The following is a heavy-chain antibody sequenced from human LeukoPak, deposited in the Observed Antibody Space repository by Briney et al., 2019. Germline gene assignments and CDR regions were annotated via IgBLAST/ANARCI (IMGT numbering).Heavy chain of an antibody. Sequence: GGSLRLSCAASGFTFSSYWMSWVRQAPGKGLEWVSVIYSGGSTYYADSVKGRFTISRDNSKNTVYLQMNSLSAEDAAVYYCVKDDGWVQYANWGQGTLVTVSS. V-gene: IGHV3-66*01. CDR3: VKDDGWVQYAN. CDR1: GFTFSSYW. J-gene: IGHJ4*02. CDR2: IYSGGST. D-gene: IGHD5-24*01.